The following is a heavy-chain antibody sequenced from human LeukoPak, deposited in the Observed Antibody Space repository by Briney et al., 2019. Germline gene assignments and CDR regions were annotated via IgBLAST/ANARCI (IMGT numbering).Heavy chain of an antibody. V-gene: IGHV4-59*08. CDR1: GGSISSYY. J-gene: IGHJ6*03. Sequence: SETLSLTCTVSGGSISSYYWSWIRQPPGKGLEWIGYIYYSGSTNYNPSLKGRVTISLDTSKNQFSLKLSSVTAADTAVYYCARIDYYFYYLDVWGKGTTVTVSS. CDR2: IYYSGST. CDR3: ARIDYYFYYLDV.